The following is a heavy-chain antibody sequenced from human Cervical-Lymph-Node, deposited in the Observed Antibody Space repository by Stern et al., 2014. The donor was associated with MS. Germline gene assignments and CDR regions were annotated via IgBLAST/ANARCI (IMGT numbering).Heavy chain of an antibody. J-gene: IGHJ6*02. CDR1: GFTFSRYW. Sequence: EDQLVESGGVLVQPGGSLKLSCAASGFTFSRYWMTWVRQAPGKGLEWVANIMEDGSEQYYVDSVKGRFTMSRYNATSSLYLQMNSLRAEDTAVYYCARRVLVAMGGYPKTLDVWGRGTTVTVSS. CDR3: ARRVLVAMGGYPKTLDV. V-gene: IGHV3-7*01. D-gene: IGHD2-2*01. CDR2: IMEDGSEQ.